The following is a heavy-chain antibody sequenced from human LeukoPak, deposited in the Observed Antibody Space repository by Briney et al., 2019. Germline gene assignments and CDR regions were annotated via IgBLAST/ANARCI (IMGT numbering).Heavy chain of an antibody. CDR3: ARAYSSGLIDY. V-gene: IGHV1-8*01. CDR2: MNPNSGNT. Sequence: ASVKVSCTASGYTFTSYDINWVRQATGQGREWMGWMNPNSGNTGYAQRFQGRVTMTRNTSISTAYMELSSLRSEDTAVYYCARAYSSGLIDYWGQGTLVTVSS. J-gene: IGHJ4*02. D-gene: IGHD6-19*01. CDR1: GYTFTSYD.